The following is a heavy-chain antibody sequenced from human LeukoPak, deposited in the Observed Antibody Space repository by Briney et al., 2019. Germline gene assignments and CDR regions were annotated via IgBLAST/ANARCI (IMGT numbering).Heavy chain of an antibody. CDR3: ARGDNGDFPFDY. Sequence: SETLSLTCTVSGGSISSGGYYWSWIRQHPGEGLEWIGYIYYSGSTYYNPSLKSRVTISVDTSKNQFSLKLSSVTAADTAVYYCARGDNGDFPFDYWGQGTLVTVSS. D-gene: IGHD4-17*01. V-gene: IGHV4-31*03. CDR2: IYYSGST. J-gene: IGHJ4*02. CDR1: GGSISSGGYY.